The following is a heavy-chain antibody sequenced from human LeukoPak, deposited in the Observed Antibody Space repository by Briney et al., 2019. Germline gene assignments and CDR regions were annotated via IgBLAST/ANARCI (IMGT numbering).Heavy chain of an antibody. CDR1: GFTFSSYS. V-gene: IGHV3-48*01. Sequence: GGSLRLSCAASGFTFSSYSMNWVRQAPGKGLEWVSYISSSSSTIYYADSVKGRFTISRDIAKNSLYLQMNSLRAEDTAVYYCARDIVGNYDFWSGFEGDYWGQGTLVTVSS. CDR2: ISSSSSTI. D-gene: IGHD3-3*01. J-gene: IGHJ4*02. CDR3: ARDIVGNYDFWSGFEGDY.